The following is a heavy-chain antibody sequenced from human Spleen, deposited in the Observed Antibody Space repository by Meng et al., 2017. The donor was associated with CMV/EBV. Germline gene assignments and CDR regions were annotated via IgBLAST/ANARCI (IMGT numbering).Heavy chain of an antibody. CDR3: AKDLGGYYDSSGYYIPHYSYGMDV. Sequence: GGSLRLSCSVSGGSISGYYWSWIRQPPGKGLEWVSGINWNSGRLGYADSVKGRFTISRDNAKNSLYLQMNSLRAEDTALYYCAKDLGGYYDSSGYYIPHYSYGMDVWGQGTTVTVSS. V-gene: IGHV3-9*01. CDR2: INWNSGRL. D-gene: IGHD3-22*01. CDR1: GGSISGYY. J-gene: IGHJ6*02.